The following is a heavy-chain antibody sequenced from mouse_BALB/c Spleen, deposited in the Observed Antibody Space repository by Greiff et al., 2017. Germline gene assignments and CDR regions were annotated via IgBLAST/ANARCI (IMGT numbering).Heavy chain of an antibody. V-gene: IGHV1-4*02. J-gene: IGHJ2*01. Sequence: VQLQQSAAELARPGASVKMSCKASGYTFTSYTMHWVKQRPGQGLEWIGYINPSSGYTEYNQKFKDKTTLTADKSSSTAYMQLSSLTSEDSAVYYCATHYDYFPLDFDYWGQGTTLTVSS. CDR1: GYTFTSYT. CDR2: INPSSGYT. CDR3: ATHYDYFPLDFDY. D-gene: IGHD2-4*01.